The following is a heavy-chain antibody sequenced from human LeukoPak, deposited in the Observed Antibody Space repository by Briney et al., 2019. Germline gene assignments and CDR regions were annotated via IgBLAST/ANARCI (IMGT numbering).Heavy chain of an antibody. Sequence: ASVKVSCKASGYTFTGYYMHWVRQAPGQGLEWMGWINPNSGGTNYAQKFQGWVTMTRDTSISTAYMEPSRLRSDDTAVYYCARGIHGAAGVPVDYWGQGTLVTVSS. CDR3: ARGIHGAAGVPVDY. CDR2: INPNSGGT. V-gene: IGHV1-2*04. D-gene: IGHD2-15*01. CDR1: GYTFTGYY. J-gene: IGHJ4*02.